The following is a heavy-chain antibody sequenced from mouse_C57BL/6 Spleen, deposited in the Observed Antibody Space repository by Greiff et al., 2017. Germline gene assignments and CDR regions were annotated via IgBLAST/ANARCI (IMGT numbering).Heavy chain of an antibody. CDR2: IRSKSNNYAT. CDR3: VEGYSWFAY. D-gene: IGHD2-3*01. CDR1: GFSFNTYA. V-gene: IGHV10-1*01. Sequence: EVQVVESGGGLVQPKGSLQLSCAASGFSFNTYAMNWVRQAPGKGLEWVARIRSKSNNYATYYADSVKDRFTISRDDSESMLYLQMNNLKTEDTAMYYCVEGYSWFAYWGQGTLVTVSA. J-gene: IGHJ3*01.